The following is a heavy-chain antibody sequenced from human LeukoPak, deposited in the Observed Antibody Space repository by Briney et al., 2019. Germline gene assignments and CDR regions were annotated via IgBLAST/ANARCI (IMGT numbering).Heavy chain of an antibody. Sequence: ASVKVSCKASGYTFTSYAMHWVRQAPGQRLEWMRWINAGNGNTKYSQKFQGRVTMTTDTSTSTAYMELRSLRSDDTAVYYCARGTPSGTYLYWGQGTLVTVSS. CDR1: GYTFTSYA. V-gene: IGHV1-3*01. D-gene: IGHD1-26*01. CDR3: ARGTPSGTYLY. CDR2: INAGNGNT. J-gene: IGHJ4*02.